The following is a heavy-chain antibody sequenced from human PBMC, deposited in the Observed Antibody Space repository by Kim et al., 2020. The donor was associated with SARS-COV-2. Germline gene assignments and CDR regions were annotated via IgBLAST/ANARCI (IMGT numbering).Heavy chain of an antibody. CDR3: ARGTTGTTASPDNYFDY. J-gene: IGHJ4*02. D-gene: IGHD1-1*01. Sequence: SETLSLTCAVSGYSISSSNWWGWIRQPPGKGLEWIGYIYYSGSTYYNPSLKSRVTMSVDTSKNQFSLKLSSVTAVDTAVYYCARGTTGTTASPDNYFDYWGQGTLVTVSS. CDR2: IYYSGST. V-gene: IGHV4-28*03. CDR1: GYSISSSNW.